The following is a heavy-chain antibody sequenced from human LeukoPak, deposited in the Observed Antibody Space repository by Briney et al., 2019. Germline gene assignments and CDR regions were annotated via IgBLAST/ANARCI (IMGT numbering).Heavy chain of an antibody. CDR2: IYYSGST. CDR3: ARTGQDWSFDY. J-gene: IGHJ4*02. V-gene: IGHV4-31*03. Sequence: SQTLSLTCTVSGGSISSGVYYWSWIRQHPGKGLEWIGYIYYSGSTYYNPSLKSRVTISVDTSKNQFSLKLSSVTAADTAVYYCARTGQDWSFDYWGQGTLVTVSS. D-gene: IGHD3-9*01. CDR1: GGSISSGVYY.